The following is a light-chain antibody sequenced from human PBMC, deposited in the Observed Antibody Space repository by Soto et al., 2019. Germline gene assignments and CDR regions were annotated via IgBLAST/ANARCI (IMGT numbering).Light chain of an antibody. J-gene: IGKJ1*01. Sequence: EIVLTQSPGTLSFSPGERATLSFRASQSVSSSYLAWYQQKPGQAPRLLIYGASSRATGIPDRFSGSGSGTDFTLTINRLEPEDFAVYYCQQYGSSPWTFGQGTKVDI. V-gene: IGKV3-20*01. CDR3: QQYGSSPWT. CDR1: QSVSSSY. CDR2: GAS.